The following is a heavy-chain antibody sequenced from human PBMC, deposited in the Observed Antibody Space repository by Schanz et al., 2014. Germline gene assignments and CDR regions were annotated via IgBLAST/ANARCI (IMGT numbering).Heavy chain of an antibody. J-gene: IGHJ6*03. D-gene: IGHD2-2*01. CDR2: IRSSSTPI. CDR1: GFTFSDYS. Sequence: VQVVESGGGLVQPGGSLRLSCAASGFTFSDYSMNWVRQAPGKGPEWVSYIRSSSTPIYYADSVKGRFTISRDNSKNTLYLQMKSLRAEDTAVYYCARVKYCTITRCYRTETEGIYYMDVWGKGTTVAVSS. V-gene: IGHV3-48*01. CDR3: ARVKYCTITRCYRTETEGIYYMDV.